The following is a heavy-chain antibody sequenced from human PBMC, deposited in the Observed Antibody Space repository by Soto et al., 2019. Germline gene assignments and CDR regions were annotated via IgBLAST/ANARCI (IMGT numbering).Heavy chain of an antibody. CDR1: TETFNNYG. CDR3: GGGGHKCVHNLISA. D-gene: IGHD1-1*01. CDR2: ISTYNGNTNT. V-gene: IGHV1-18*04. Sequence: ASVKVSCKASTETFNNYGIAWVRQAPGQGLEWMWWISTYNGNTNTYHKKRFQGRFTMTSDSASNTSHMEQRSLTPDATPVYYSGGGGHKCVHNLISAWGQGDLVTV. J-gene: IGHJ4*02.